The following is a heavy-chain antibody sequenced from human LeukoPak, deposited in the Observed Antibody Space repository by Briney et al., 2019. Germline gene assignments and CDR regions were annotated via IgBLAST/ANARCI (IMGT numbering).Heavy chain of an antibody. CDR3: ARRIHSSSWYGGIDY. CDR2: ISSSSSYI. CDR1: GFTFSSYS. J-gene: IGHJ4*02. Sequence: AGGSLRLSCAASGFTFSSYSMNWVRQAPGKGLEWVSSISSSSSYIYYADSVKGRFTISRDNAKNSLYLQMNSLRVEDTAVYYCARRIHSSSWYGGIDYWGQGTLVTVSS. D-gene: IGHD6-13*01. V-gene: IGHV3-21*01.